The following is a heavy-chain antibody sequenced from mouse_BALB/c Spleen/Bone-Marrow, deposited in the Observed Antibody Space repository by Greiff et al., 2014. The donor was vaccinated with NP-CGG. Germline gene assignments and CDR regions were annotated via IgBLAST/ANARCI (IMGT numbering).Heavy chain of an antibody. CDR1: GFTFSRYG. J-gene: IGHJ2*01. CDR3: AGDGPYFFDY. D-gene: IGHD2-10*01. Sequence: EVMLVESGGGLVQPGGSLKLSCAASGFTFSRYGMSWVRQTPDKRLELVATINSNGGSTYYPDSVKGRFTISRDNAKNTLYLQMSSLKSEDTAMYYCAGDGPYFFDYWGRGTTLTVSS. V-gene: IGHV5-6-3*01. CDR2: INSNGGST.